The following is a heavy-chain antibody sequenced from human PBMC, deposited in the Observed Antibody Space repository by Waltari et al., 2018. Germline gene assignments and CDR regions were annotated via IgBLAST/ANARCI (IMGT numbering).Heavy chain of an antibody. CDR3: ARGFGAYCGDDCADPFDI. Sequence: QVQLQESGPGLVEPSETLSLTCTVSGTSIRGHSPSWIRQPPGKGLEWIGYIFYSATTNYNPSLKSRVTISGDMSKNQFALRLTSMTAADTAVYYCARGFGAYCGDDCADPFDIWGRGTMVTVSS. J-gene: IGHJ3*02. CDR2: IFYSATT. CDR1: GTSIRGHS. V-gene: IGHV4-59*11. D-gene: IGHD2-21*01.